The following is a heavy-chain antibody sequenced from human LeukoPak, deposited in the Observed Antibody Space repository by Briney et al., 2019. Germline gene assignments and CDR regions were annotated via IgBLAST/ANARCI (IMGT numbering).Heavy chain of an antibody. CDR1: GGTFSSYA. Sequence: SCKASGGTFSSYAMSWVRQAPGKGLEWVSAISSSGGSTYYADSVKGRFTISRDNSKNTLYLQMNSLRAEDTAIYYCAKLYYDTSGYTDYWGQGTLVTVSS. CDR3: AKLYYDTSGYTDY. V-gene: IGHV3-23*01. J-gene: IGHJ4*02. CDR2: ISSSGGST. D-gene: IGHD3-22*01.